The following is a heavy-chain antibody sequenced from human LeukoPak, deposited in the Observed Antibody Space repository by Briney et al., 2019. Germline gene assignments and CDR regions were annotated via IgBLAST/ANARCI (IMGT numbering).Heavy chain of an antibody. D-gene: IGHD6-13*01. CDR3: ASGRQLGY. Sequence: GGSLRLSCAAPGFTFSNYRMSWVRQAPGKGLEWVANIKEDGSEKYYVDSVKGRFTISRDNARNSLYLQMNSLRAEDTAVYYCASGRQLGYWGQGTLVTVSS. CDR1: GFTFSNYR. J-gene: IGHJ4*02. V-gene: IGHV3-7*01. CDR2: IKEDGSEK.